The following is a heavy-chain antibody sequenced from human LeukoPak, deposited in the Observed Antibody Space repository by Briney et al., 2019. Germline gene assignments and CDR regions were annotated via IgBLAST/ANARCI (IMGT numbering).Heavy chain of an antibody. D-gene: IGHD3-10*01. V-gene: IGHV4-39*07. Sequence: KSGGSLRLSCAASGFTFSSYSMNWVRQPPGKGLEWIGSIYYSGSTYYNPSLKSRVTISVDTSKNQFSLKLSSVTAADTAVYYCARGAVRAFNWFDPWGQGTLVTVSS. CDR1: GFTFSSYS. CDR3: ARGAVRAFNWFDP. J-gene: IGHJ5*02. CDR2: IYYSGST.